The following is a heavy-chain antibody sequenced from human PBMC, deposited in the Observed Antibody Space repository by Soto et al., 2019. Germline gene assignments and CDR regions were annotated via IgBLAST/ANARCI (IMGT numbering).Heavy chain of an antibody. Sequence: QVQLVQSGAEVKEPGSSVNVSCKTSGGTFGNTAVTWVRQVPGQGLEWIGEIVPLFGTANYAQKFRGRVMITADESTSTAYMDLSSLRSDDTAIYYCARDGDPGYSFWSGPLGGGRFDPWGQGTLVTVSS. CDR2: IVPLFGTA. D-gene: IGHD3-3*01. CDR3: ARDGDPGYSFWSGPLGGGRFDP. J-gene: IGHJ5*02. V-gene: IGHV1-69*12. CDR1: GGTFGNTA.